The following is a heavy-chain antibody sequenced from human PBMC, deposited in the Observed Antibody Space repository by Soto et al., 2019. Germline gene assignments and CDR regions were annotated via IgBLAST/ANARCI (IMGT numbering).Heavy chain of an antibody. CDR2: ISGRGSDT. CDR1: GFTFTNYA. Sequence: GGSLRLSCAASGFTFTNYAMSWVRQAPGKGLEWASTISGRGSDTYYPDSVKGRFTISRDNSKNTLYLQMNSLRAEDTAIYYCAKDLEVQGYWGQGTLVTVSS. CDR3: AKDLEVQGY. J-gene: IGHJ4*02. V-gene: IGHV3-23*01.